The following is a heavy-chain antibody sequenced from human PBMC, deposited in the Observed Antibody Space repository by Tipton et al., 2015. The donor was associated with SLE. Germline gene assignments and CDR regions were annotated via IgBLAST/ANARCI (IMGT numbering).Heavy chain of an antibody. CDR2: IYSGGST. Sequence: SGFTFDDYAMHWVRQAPGKGLEWVSVIYSGGSTYYANSVKGRFTISRDNSKNTVYLQMNSLRAEDTAVYYCARDGSGGYYYYAMDVWGQGTTVTVSS. J-gene: IGHJ6*02. D-gene: IGHD3-10*01. V-gene: IGHV3-NL1*01. CDR1: GFTFDDYA. CDR3: ARDGSGGYYYYAMDV.